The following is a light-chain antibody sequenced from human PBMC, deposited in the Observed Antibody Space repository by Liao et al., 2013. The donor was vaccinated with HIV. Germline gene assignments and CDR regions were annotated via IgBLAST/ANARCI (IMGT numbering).Light chain of an antibody. V-gene: IGLV3-1*01. CDR2: QDS. CDR1: KLGDRY. Sequence: SYELTQPPSVSVSPGQTASITCSGDKLGDRYASWYQQKPGQSPVLVIYQDSQRPSGIPERFSGSNSENTATLTISGTQAMDEADYYCQAGDSGTAYVFGTGTKVTVL. J-gene: IGLJ1*01. CDR3: QAGDSGTAYV.